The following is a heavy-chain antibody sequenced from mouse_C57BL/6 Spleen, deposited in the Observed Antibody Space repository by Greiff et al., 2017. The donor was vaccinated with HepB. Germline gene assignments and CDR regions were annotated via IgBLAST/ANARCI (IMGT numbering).Heavy chain of an antibody. CDR1: GFTFSDYG. J-gene: IGHJ2*01. CDR2: ISSGSSTI. CDR3: ARTYSKRGYYFDY. V-gene: IGHV5-17*01. D-gene: IGHD2-5*01. Sequence: EVQLMESGGGLVKPGGSLKLSCAASGFTFSDYGMHWVRQAPEKGLEWVAYISSGSSTIYYADTVKGRFTISRDNAKNTLFLQMTSLRSEDTAMYYCARTYSKRGYYFDYWGQGTTLTVSS.